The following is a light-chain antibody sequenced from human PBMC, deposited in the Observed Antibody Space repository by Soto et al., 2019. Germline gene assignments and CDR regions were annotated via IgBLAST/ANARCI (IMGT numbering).Light chain of an antibody. CDR1: SSDIGDYKY. CDR3: SSYTSSSSFV. CDR2: EVS. V-gene: IGLV2-14*01. J-gene: IGLJ1*01. Sequence: QSALTQPASVSGSPGQSITISCSGTSSDIGDYKYVSWYQRHPGKVPKLIIYEVSHRPSGISNRFSGSKSGNTASLTISGLQAEDEADYYCSSYTSSSSFVFGTGTKLTVL.